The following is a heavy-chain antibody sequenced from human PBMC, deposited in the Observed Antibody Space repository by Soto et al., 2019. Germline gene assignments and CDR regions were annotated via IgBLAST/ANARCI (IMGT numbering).Heavy chain of an antibody. CDR2: ISSSSSYI. D-gene: IGHD5-12*01. Sequence: NWVRQAPGKGLEWVSSISSSSSYIYYADSVKGRFTISRDKAKNSLYLQMNSLRAEDTAVYYCARDHKIVATIYYYYYGMDVWGQGTTVTVSS. J-gene: IGHJ6*02. CDR3: ARDHKIVATIYYYYYGMDV. V-gene: IGHV3-21*01.